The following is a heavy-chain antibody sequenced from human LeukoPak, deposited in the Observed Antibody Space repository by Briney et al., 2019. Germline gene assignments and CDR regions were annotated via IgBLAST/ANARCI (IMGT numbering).Heavy chain of an antibody. CDR2: IFYSGNT. Sequence: PSQTLSLTCTVSGDSISSNDHYWIWMRQPPGKALEWIGYIFYSGNTYYNPSLESRLSVSVDTSNQQFSLGLKYVTAADTAVYYCARNSHYFDYWGQGTLVTVSS. CDR3: ARNSHYFDY. J-gene: IGHJ4*02. V-gene: IGHV4-30-4*01. CDR1: GDSISSNDHY.